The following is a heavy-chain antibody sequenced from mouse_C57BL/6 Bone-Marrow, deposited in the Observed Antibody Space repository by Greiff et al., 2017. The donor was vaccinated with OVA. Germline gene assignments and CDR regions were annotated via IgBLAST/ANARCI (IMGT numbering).Heavy chain of an antibody. CDR3: TRDRYDYDGGSMDY. D-gene: IGHD2-4*01. Sequence: EVKLVESGEGLVKPGGSLKLSCAASGFTFSSYAMSWVRQTPEKRLEWVAYISRGGDYIYYADTVKGRFTISRDNARNTLYLQMSSLKSEDTAMYYCTRDRYDYDGGSMDYWGQGTSVTVSS. CDR2: ISRGGDYI. CDR1: GFTFSSYA. V-gene: IGHV5-9-1*02. J-gene: IGHJ4*01.